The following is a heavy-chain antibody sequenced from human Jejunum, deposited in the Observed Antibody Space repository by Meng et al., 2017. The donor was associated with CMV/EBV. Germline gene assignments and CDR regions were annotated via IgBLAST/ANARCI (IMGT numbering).Heavy chain of an antibody. CDR2: ISHSGST. D-gene: IGHD1-1*01. V-gene: IGHV4-59*01. CDR3: AQTAGKAAGDY. CDR1: GVSINTYF. J-gene: IGHJ4*02. Sequence: CTVSGVSINTYFWSWIRQPPGKALEWIGYISHSGSTSYNPSLKSRVTISRDTSKNQFYLNLRSLIAADTAMYYCAQTAGKAAGDYWGQGTLVTVSS.